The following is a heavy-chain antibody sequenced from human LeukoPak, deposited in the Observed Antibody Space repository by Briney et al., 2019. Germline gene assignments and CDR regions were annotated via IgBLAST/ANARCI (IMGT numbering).Heavy chain of an antibody. D-gene: IGHD3-10*01. CDR1: GCTFTGYY. CDR3: ARGHMVRGVMGYYYYYMDV. Sequence: ASVKVSCKASGCTFTGYYMHWVRQAPGQGLEWMGWIYPNSGGTDYAQKFQGRVTMTRDTSISTAYMELSRLRSDDTAVYYCARGHMVRGVMGYYYYYMDVWGKGTTVTVSS. CDR2: IYPNSGGT. J-gene: IGHJ6*03. V-gene: IGHV1-2*02.